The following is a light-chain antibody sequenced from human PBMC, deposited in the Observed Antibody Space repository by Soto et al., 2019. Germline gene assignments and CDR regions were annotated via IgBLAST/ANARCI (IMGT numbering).Light chain of an antibody. Sequence: QTVLTQPPSVSGSPGQSITVSCTETSSDVGGYNYVSWYQQHPGKAPRLMIYDVTNRPSGVSDRFSGSKSGNTASLTISGLQAEDEADYYCSSYRRGSTYVFGTGTKVTVL. CDR1: SSDVGGYNY. V-gene: IGLV2-14*03. CDR2: DVT. CDR3: SSYRRGSTYV. J-gene: IGLJ1*01.